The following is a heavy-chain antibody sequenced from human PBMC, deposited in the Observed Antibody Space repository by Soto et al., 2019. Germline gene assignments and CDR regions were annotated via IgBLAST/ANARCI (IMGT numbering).Heavy chain of an antibody. Sequence: AWQTLSLTCAVYGGSFSGYYWSWIRQPPGKGLEWIGEINHSGSTNYNPSLKSRVTISVDTSKNQFSLKLSSVTAADTAVYYCARGNAHIVVVPAAIDCSGGSCYFDYWGQGTLVNVSS. CDR2: INHSGST. CDR3: ARGNAHIVVVPAAIDCSGGSCYFDY. V-gene: IGHV4-34*01. CDR1: GGSFSGYY. D-gene: IGHD2-2*02. J-gene: IGHJ4*02.